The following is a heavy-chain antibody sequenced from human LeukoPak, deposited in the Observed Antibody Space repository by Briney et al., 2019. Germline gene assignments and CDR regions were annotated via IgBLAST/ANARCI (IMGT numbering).Heavy chain of an antibody. D-gene: IGHD6-19*01. CDR3: ARDGIAVAGVYYFDY. CDR1: GFTFDDYG. CDR2: INWNGGST. Sequence: GGSLRLSXAASGFTFDDYGMSWVRQAPGKGLEWVSGINWNGGSTGYADSVKGRFTISRDNAKNSLYLQMNSLRAEDTALYYCARDGIAVAGVYYFDYWGQGTLVTVSS. V-gene: IGHV3-20*04. J-gene: IGHJ4*02.